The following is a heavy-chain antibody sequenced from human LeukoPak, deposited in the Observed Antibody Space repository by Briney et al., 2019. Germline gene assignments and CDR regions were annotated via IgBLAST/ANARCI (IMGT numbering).Heavy chain of an antibody. D-gene: IGHD5-18*01. CDR2: IKGDGSQK. V-gene: IGHV3-7*03. CDR1: GFSFSDHW. Sequence: GGSLRLSCAASGFSFSDHWLDWVRQAPGKGLEWVAHIKGDGSQKYYADSVKGRFTISRDNSKNTLYLQMNSLRGEDTAVYYCARRYSYGPFDYWGQGTLVTVSS. CDR3: ARRYSYGPFDY. J-gene: IGHJ4*02.